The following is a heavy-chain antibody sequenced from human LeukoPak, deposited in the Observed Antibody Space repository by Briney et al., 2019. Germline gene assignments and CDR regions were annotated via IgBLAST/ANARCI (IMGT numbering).Heavy chain of an antibody. J-gene: IGHJ4*02. D-gene: IGHD6-6*01. CDR2: ISYDGSNK. CDR3: AKDRRVSILDY. Sequence: PGGSLRLSCAASGFTFSSYGMHWVRQAPGKGLEWVAVISYDGSNKYYADSVKGRFTVSRDNSKNTLYLQMNSLRAEDTAVYYCAKDRRVSILDYWGQGTLVTVSS. V-gene: IGHV3-30*18. CDR1: GFTFSSYG.